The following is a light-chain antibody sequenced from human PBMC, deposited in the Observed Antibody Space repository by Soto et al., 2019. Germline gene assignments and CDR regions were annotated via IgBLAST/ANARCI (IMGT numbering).Light chain of an antibody. V-gene: IGLV2-11*01. J-gene: IGLJ3*02. CDR3: CSYAGNFIWV. CDR2: DVI. Sequence: QSALTQPRSVSASPGQSITLSCDGSTSDVGAYNLVSWYQQHPGEAPKLMVYDVIKRPSGVPYRFSGSKSGNTASLTISGLQPDYEADYYCCSYAGNFIWVFGGGTKLTVL. CDR1: TSDVGAYNL.